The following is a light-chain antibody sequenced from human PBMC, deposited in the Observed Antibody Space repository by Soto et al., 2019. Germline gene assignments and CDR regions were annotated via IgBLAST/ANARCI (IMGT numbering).Light chain of an antibody. CDR3: YQYGGSPYT. CDR2: GAS. CDR1: QSVSFS. V-gene: IGKV3-20*01. J-gene: IGKJ2*01. Sequence: EIVLTQSPGTLSLSPGERATLSCRASQSVSFSLDWYQQKPVQSPRLLIYGASIRATDIPDRFSRGGSGTDFTLTISILEPEDFAVFYCYQYGGSPYTFGQGTKLEI.